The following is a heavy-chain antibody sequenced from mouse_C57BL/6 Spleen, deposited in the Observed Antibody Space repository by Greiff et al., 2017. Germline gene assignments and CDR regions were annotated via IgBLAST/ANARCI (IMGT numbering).Heavy chain of an antibody. Sequence: VQLQQPGAELVMPGASVKLSCKASGYTFTSYWMHWVKQRPGQGLEWIGEIDPSDSYTNYNQKFKGKSTLTVDKSFSTAYMQLSSLTSEDSAVYYCAGDGNYVFADWGQGTLVTVSA. CDR2: IDPSDSYT. V-gene: IGHV1-69*01. CDR1: GYTFTSYW. CDR3: AGDGNYVFAD. J-gene: IGHJ3*01. D-gene: IGHD2-1*01.